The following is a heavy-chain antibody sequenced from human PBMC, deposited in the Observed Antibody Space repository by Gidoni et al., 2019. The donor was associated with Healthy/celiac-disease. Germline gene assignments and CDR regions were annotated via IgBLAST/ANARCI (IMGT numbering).Heavy chain of an antibody. CDR1: GFTFSSYS. CDR2: ISSSRSYI. D-gene: IGHD3-3*01. Sequence: EVQLVESGGGLVKPGGSLRLSCASSGFTFSSYSMNWVRQAPGKGLGWVSSISSSRSYIYYADSVKGRFTISRDNAKNSLYLQMNSLRAEDTAVYYCARDGTGFWSGYFDYWGQGTLVTVSS. V-gene: IGHV3-21*01. CDR3: ARDGTGFWSGYFDY. J-gene: IGHJ4*02.